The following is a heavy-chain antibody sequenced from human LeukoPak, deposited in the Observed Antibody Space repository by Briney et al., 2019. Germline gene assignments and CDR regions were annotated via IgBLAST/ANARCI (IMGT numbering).Heavy chain of an antibody. Sequence: SETLSLTCTVSGGSVSSGDHYWSWIRQPPGKGLEWIGRIYYSGRTDYNPSLKSRVTISLDTSKNQFSLKLSSVTAADTAVYFCAREFHYWGQGTLVTVSS. CDR3: AREFHY. CDR1: GGSVSSGDHY. CDR2: IYYSGRT. J-gene: IGHJ4*02. V-gene: IGHV4-61*08.